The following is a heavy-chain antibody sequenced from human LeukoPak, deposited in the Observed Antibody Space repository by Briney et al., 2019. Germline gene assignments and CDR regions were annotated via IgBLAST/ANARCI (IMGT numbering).Heavy chain of an antibody. Sequence: GGSLRLSCASSGFTFTSYAVIWVPRAPGKGVEWVSAIKKSGERTYYAESVTGRFTISRDNNKNKLYLQMYSMRAEDKAVYYCAKGSGYEAQYYYYYMDVWGKGTTVTISS. CDR2: IKKSGERT. CDR1: GFTFTSYA. CDR3: AKGSGYEAQYYYYYMDV. V-gene: IGHV3-23*01. J-gene: IGHJ6*03. D-gene: IGHD5-12*01.